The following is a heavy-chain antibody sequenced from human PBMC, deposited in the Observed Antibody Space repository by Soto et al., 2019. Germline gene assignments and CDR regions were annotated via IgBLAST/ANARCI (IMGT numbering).Heavy chain of an antibody. CDR1: GGTFSSYA. CDR2: IIPIFGTE. CDR3: AGDDVAYYYDRSGDDAFDI. J-gene: IGHJ3*02. V-gene: IGHV1-69*01. D-gene: IGHD3-22*01. Sequence: QVELVQSGAEVKKPGSSVKVSCKASGGTFSSYAISWVRLAPGQGLEWIGGIIPIFGTENYAQEFQVRAKITADESTSTAYMELSSLRSEDTAVYYCAGDDVAYYYDRSGDDAFDIWGQGTMVTVSS.